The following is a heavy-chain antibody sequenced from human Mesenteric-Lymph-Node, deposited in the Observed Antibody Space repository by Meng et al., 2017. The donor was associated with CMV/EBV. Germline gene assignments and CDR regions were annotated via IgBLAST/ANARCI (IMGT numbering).Heavy chain of an antibody. V-gene: IGHV1-18*04. CDR3: AREVRWLLHNDY. D-gene: IGHD5-24*01. CDR2: IVVSTGKT. Sequence: CKASHYSFVDYAISWVRQATGQGLEWMGWIVVSTGKTNYAQNLQGRVTMTTDTSTNTAYMELRDLRSDDTAVYFCAREVRWLLHNDYWGQGTLVTVSS. CDR1: HYSFVDYA. J-gene: IGHJ4*02.